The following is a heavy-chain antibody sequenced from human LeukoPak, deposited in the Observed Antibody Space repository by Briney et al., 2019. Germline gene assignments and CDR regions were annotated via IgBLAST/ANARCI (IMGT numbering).Heavy chain of an antibody. D-gene: IGHD6-6*01. CDR3: ARWGSSSGLDY. CDR2: INPNSGAT. J-gene: IGHJ4*02. V-gene: IGHV1-2*02. CDR1: GYTFTDYY. Sequence: ASVKVSCKASGYTFTDYYMNWVRQAPGQGLEWMGWINPNSGATNYAQKFQGRVTMTRDTSISTGYMELSRLTSDDTAVYYCARWGSSSGLDYWGQGTLVTVSS.